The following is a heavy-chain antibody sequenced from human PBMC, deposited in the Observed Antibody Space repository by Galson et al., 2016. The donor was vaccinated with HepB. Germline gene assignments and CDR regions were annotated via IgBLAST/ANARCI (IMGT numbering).Heavy chain of an antibody. V-gene: IGHV3-23*01. Sequence: SLRLSCAASGFTFSSYDMTWVRQAPGKGLEWVSGLSGSGAHTYYADSVKGRFTISRDNSKNTLYLQMNSLRVEDTAVYYCAKDYVGGSYLLTQFDYWGQGTLVTVSS. CDR3: AKDYVGGSYLLTQFDY. J-gene: IGHJ4*02. D-gene: IGHD3-16*02. CDR1: GFTFSSYD. CDR2: LSGSGAHT.